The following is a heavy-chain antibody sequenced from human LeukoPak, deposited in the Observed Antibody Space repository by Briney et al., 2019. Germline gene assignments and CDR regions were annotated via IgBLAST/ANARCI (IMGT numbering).Heavy chain of an antibody. V-gene: IGHV3-21*05. Sequence: GGSLRLSCAASGFTFSLYAMNWVRQAPGKGLEWVSYIDSGSDDTLFADSVRGRFTISRDNAKNSVYLQMSSLRPEDSGVYYCARDTYPPQLIDYWGQGTLVTVSS. D-gene: IGHD5-18*01. CDR2: IDSGSDDT. CDR1: GFTFSLYA. J-gene: IGHJ4*02. CDR3: ARDTYPPQLIDY.